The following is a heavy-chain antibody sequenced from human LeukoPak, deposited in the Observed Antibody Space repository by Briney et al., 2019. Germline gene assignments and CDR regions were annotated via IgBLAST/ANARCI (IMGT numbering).Heavy chain of an antibody. CDR2: IYYSRST. Sequence: SSETLSLTCIVSGGSISSSNYYWGWIRRPPGKGLEWIGSIYYSRSTYYNPSLKSRVTVSVDTSKNQFSLKLSSMTAADTAVYYCVRGSTLRHYQYWGQGTLVTVSS. D-gene: IGHD4-17*01. J-gene: IGHJ4*02. V-gene: IGHV4-39*01. CDR1: GGSISSSNYY. CDR3: VRGSTLRHYQY.